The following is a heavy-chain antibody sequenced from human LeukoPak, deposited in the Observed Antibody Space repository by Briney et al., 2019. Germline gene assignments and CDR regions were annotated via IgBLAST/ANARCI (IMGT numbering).Heavy chain of an antibody. Sequence: VASVKVSCKASGGTFSSYAISWVRQAPGQGLEWMGGIIPIFGTANYAQKFQGRVTITADESTSTAYMELSSLRSEDTAVYYCARGYSYGHIYFDYWGQGTLVTVSS. CDR2: IIPIFGTA. J-gene: IGHJ4*02. D-gene: IGHD5-18*01. CDR1: GGTFSSYA. V-gene: IGHV1-69*13. CDR3: ARGYSYGHIYFDY.